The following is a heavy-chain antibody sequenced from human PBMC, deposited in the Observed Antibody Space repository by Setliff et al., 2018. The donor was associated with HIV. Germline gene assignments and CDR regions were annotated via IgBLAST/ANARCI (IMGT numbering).Heavy chain of an antibody. D-gene: IGHD3-22*01. V-gene: IGHV3-33*01. Sequence: PGGSLRLSCGASGFTFSSYGMHWVRQVPGKGLEWVAVIGYDGSNKYYADSVRGRFIISGDNSKSTVFLQMNSLRAEDTSVYYCARDPHYYDSSGNYWDYWGQGTLVTVSS. CDR2: IGYDGSNK. CDR1: GFTFSSYG. J-gene: IGHJ4*02. CDR3: ARDPHYYDSSGNYWDY.